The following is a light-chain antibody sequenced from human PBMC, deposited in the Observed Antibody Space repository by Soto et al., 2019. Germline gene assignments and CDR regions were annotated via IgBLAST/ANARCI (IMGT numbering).Light chain of an antibody. J-gene: IGKJ2*01. Sequence: DIQMTQSPSTLSASVGDRVTITCRASQSISNWLAWYQQRPGKAPKLLIYDASSLQSGVPSGFSGGRSGTEFTLTISSLQADDFATYYCQQYDTYSRTFGQGTKLEI. CDR1: QSISNW. CDR2: DAS. CDR3: QQYDTYSRT. V-gene: IGKV1-5*01.